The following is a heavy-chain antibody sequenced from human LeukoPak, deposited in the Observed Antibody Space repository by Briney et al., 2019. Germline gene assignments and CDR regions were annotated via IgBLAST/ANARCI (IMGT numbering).Heavy chain of an antibody. J-gene: IGHJ4*02. CDR2: IYYSGST. D-gene: IGHD4-23*01. CDR3: ARDGRWSAIDY. V-gene: IGHV4-30-4*01. Sequence: SETLSLTCTVSGGSISSGDYYWRWIRQPPGKGLEWIGYIYYSGSTYYNPSLKSRVTISVDTSKNQFSLKLSSVTAADTAVYYCARDGRWSAIDYWGQGTLVTVSS. CDR1: GGSISSGDYY.